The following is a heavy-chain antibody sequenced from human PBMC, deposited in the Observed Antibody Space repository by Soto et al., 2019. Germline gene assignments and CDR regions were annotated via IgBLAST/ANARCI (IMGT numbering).Heavy chain of an antibody. V-gene: IGHV4-4*07. Sequence: SETLSPTCTVSGASISGFYWSWIRKSAGKGLXWIXRIXXTXTXXXNXXLKSRVMMSVDTSKKQFSLKLRSVTAAETAVYYCVRDGTKTLRDWLDPWGQGISVTV. CDR3: VRDGTKTLRDWLDP. J-gene: IGHJ5*02. D-gene: IGHD1-1*01. CDR2: IXXTXTX. CDR1: GASISGFY.